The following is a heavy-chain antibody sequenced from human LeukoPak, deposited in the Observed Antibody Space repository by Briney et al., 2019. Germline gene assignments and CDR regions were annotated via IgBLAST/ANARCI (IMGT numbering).Heavy chain of an antibody. J-gene: IGHJ4*02. V-gene: IGHV6-1*01. CDR1: GDSVSSNSAA. D-gene: IGHD6-13*01. Sequence: SQTLSLTCAISGDSVSSNSAAWNWLRQSPSRGLEWLGRTYYRSKWYNDYAVSVKSRITINPDTSKNQFSLQLNSVTPEDTAVYYCARAGSSWYGRTFDYWGQGTLVTVSS. CDR3: ARAGSSWYGRTFDY. CDR2: TYYRSKWYN.